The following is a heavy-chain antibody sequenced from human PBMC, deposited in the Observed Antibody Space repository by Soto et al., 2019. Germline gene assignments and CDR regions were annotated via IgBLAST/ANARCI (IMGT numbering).Heavy chain of an antibody. V-gene: IGHV5-51*01. CDR3: ARLDSGSYPYYYYYGMDV. CDR2: IYPGDSDA. CDR1: GYSFTNYR. D-gene: IGHD1-26*01. Sequence: GESLKISCKGSGYSFTNYRIVWVRQMSGKGLEWMGFIYPGDSDATYSPSFQGQVIISADKSISTAYLQWSSLKASDTAMYYCARLDSGSYPYYYYYGMDVWGQGTTVTVSS. J-gene: IGHJ6*02.